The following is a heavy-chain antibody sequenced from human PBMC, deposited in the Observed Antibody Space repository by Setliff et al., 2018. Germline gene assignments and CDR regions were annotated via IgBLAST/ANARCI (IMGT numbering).Heavy chain of an antibody. Sequence: SETLSLTCTVSGGFISSHYWSWIRQPPGKGLEWIGCIYYSGSTNYNPSLKSRVTISVDTSKNQFSLKLSSVTAADTAVYYCARGGVDTAMVYYFDYWGQGTLVTVSS. V-gene: IGHV4-59*11. CDR3: ARGGVDTAMVYYFDY. CDR1: GGFISSHY. J-gene: IGHJ4*02. D-gene: IGHD5-18*01. CDR2: IYYSGST.